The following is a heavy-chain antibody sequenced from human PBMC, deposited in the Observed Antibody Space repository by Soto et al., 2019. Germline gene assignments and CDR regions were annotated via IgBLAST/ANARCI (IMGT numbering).Heavy chain of an antibody. CDR1: GGSISSYY. D-gene: IGHD6-6*01. CDR2: IYTSVST. Sequence: QVQLQESGPGLVKPSETLSLTCTVSGGSISSYYWRWIRQPAGKGLEWIGRIYTSVSTNYNPSLKSRVTMSVDTSKNQLHLKVRSVTAGDAAVYYCARGLGSSSGGDGIDVWGQGTTVTVSS. V-gene: IGHV4-4*07. J-gene: IGHJ6*02. CDR3: ARGLGSSSGGDGIDV.